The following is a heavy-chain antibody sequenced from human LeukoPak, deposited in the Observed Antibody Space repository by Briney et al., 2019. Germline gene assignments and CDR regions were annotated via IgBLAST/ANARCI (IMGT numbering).Heavy chain of an antibody. Sequence: GGSLRLSCAASGFTFSRYAMSWVRQAPGKGLEWVSAVSGSGGSTYYADSVKGLFTISRDNSKNTLYLQMNSLRAEDTAVYYCAKRMIRGVNHDAFDLWGQGTMVTVSS. J-gene: IGHJ3*01. CDR2: VSGSGGST. D-gene: IGHD3-10*01. CDR1: GFTFSRYA. V-gene: IGHV3-23*01. CDR3: AKRMIRGVNHDAFDL.